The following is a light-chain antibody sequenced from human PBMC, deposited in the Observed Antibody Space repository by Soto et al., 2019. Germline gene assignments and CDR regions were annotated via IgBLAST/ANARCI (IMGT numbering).Light chain of an antibody. CDR2: AAS. V-gene: IGKV1-27*01. CDR1: QGISDY. J-gene: IGKJ5*01. CDR3: QNYYSAPIT. Sequence: DIQMTQSPSSLSASVGDRVTITFRASQGISDYLAWYQQKPGRVPKLLIYAASTLQSGVPSRCSGSGSGTDFTLTVSSPQPEDVATYYCQNYYSAPITFGQGTRLEIK.